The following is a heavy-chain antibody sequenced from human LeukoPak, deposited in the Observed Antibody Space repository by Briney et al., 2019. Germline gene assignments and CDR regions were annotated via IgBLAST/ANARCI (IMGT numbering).Heavy chain of an antibody. D-gene: IGHD1-26*01. CDR1: GGSINSYY. CDR3: ARQEGGIVGPY. J-gene: IGHJ4*01. Sequence: SETLSLTCTVSGGSINSYYWTWIRQPAGKGLEWIGRIYTGGSTNYNPSLESRVTMSVDTSKNQFSLKLNSVTAADTAVYYCARQEGGIVGPYWGXGXLVTVSS. V-gene: IGHV4-4*07. CDR2: IYTGGST.